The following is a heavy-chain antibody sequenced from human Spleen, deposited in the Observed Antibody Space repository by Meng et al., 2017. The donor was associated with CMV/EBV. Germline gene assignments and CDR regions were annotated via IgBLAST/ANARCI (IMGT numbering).Heavy chain of an antibody. CDR2: IIPIFGTA. Sequence: SVKVSCKASGGTFSSYAISWVRQAPGQGLEWMGGIIPIFGTANYAQKLQGRVTITTDESTSTAYMELSSLRSEDTAVYYCARVGVFGIAVAGRTQRWFDPWGQGTLVTVSS. CDR3: ARVGVFGIAVAGRTQRWFDP. V-gene: IGHV1-69*05. D-gene: IGHD6-19*01. J-gene: IGHJ5*02. CDR1: GGTFSSYA.